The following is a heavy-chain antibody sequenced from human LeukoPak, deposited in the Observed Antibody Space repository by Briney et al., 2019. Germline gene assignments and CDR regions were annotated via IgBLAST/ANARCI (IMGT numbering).Heavy chain of an antibody. Sequence: GRSLRLSCAASGFTFSSYGMHWVRQAPGKGLEWVAVISYDGSNKYYADSVKGRFTISRDNSKNTLYLQMNSLRAEDTAVYYCANSAYGRIDYWGQGTLVTVSS. CDR1: GFTFSSYG. D-gene: IGHD4-17*01. CDR3: ANSAYGRIDY. CDR2: ISYDGSNK. V-gene: IGHV3-30*18. J-gene: IGHJ4*02.